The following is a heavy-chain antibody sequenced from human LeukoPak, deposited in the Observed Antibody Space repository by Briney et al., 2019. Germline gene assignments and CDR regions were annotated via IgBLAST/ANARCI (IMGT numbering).Heavy chain of an antibody. CDR2: IYHSGST. V-gene: IGHV4-38-2*02. J-gene: IGHJ1*01. D-gene: IGHD2-15*01. Sequence: PSETLSLTYTVSGYSISSAYYWGWIRQPPGKGLEWIGSIYHSGSTYYNPSLKSRVTISVDTSKNQFSLKLSSVTAADTAVYYCARGGAYCSGGSCYSSAEYFQHWGQGTLVTVSS. CDR3: ARGGAYCSGGSCYSSAEYFQH. CDR1: GYSISSAYY.